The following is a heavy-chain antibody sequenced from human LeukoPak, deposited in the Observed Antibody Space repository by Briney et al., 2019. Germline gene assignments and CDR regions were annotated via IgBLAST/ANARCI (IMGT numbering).Heavy chain of an antibody. CDR2: INSDGSIT. J-gene: IGHJ6*02. CDR3: ARDAVDTANAV. CDR1: GFTFTTYW. Sequence: PGGSLRLSCAASGFTFTTYWMHWVRQAPGKGLVWVSHINSDGSITSYADSVKGRFTICRDNAKNTLYLQMNSLRAEDTAVYYCARDAVDTANAVWGQGTTVTVSS. D-gene: IGHD5-18*01. V-gene: IGHV3-74*01.